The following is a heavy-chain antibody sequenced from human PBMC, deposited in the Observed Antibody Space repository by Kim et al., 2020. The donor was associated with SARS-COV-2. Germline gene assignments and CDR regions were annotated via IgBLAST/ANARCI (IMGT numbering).Heavy chain of an antibody. D-gene: IGHD3-10*01. V-gene: IGHV4-39*01. CDR1: GGSISSSSYY. Sequence: SETLSLTCTVSGGSISSSSYYWGWIRQPPGKGLEWIGSIYYSGSTYYNPSLKSRVTISVDTSKNQFSLKLSSVTAADTAVYYCARLAEGSVVRRWFGELLLDYWRQGTLVTVSS. J-gene: IGHJ4*02. CDR3: ARLAEGSVVRRWFGELLLDY. CDR2: IYYSGST.